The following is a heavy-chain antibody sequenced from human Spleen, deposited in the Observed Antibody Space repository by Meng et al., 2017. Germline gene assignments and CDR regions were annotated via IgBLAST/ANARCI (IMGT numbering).Heavy chain of an antibody. V-gene: IGHV3-74*01. J-gene: IGHJ4*02. CDR1: GFTFSSYW. CDR2: INSDGSST. Sequence: GESLKISCVASGFTFSSYWMHWVRQAPGKGLVWVSRINSDGSSTSYADSVKGRFTISRDNAKNTLYLQMNSLRAEDTAVYYCARSPRLHFDYWGQGTLVTVSS. CDR3: ARSPRLHFDY.